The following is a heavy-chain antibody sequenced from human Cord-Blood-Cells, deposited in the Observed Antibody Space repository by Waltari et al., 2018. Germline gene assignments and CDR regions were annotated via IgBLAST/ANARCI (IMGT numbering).Heavy chain of an antibody. CDR2: INHSGSN. V-gene: IGHV4-34*01. CDR3: ARGHGANWGLGSWFDP. D-gene: IGHD7-27*01. J-gene: IGHJ5*02. Sequence: QVQLQQWGAGLLKPSETLSLTCAVCGGSFSGYYWSWFRHPPGKGLEWIGEINHSGSNNYNPSLKSRVTISVDTSKNQFSLKLSSVTAADTAVYYCARGHGANWGLGSWFDPWGQGTLVTVSS. CDR1: GGSFSGYY.